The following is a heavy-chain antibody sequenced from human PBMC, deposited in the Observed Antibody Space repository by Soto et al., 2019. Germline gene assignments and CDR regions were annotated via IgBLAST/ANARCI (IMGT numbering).Heavy chain of an antibody. Sequence: SVKVSCKASGGTFSSYAISWVRQAPGQGLEWMGGIIPIFGTANYAQKFQGRVTITADKSTSTAYMELSSLRSEDTAVYYCARRRFGELFYYYGMDVWGQGTTVTVPS. D-gene: IGHD3-10*01. CDR3: ARRRFGELFYYYGMDV. CDR2: IIPIFGTA. J-gene: IGHJ6*02. CDR1: GGTFSSYA. V-gene: IGHV1-69*06.